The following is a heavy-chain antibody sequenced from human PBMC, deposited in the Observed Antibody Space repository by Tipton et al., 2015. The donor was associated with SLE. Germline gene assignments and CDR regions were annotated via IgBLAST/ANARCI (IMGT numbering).Heavy chain of an antibody. J-gene: IGHJ1*01. CDR1: GITFDDYA. D-gene: IGHD3-22*01. CDR3: AKETPYDSSAPRYFQH. V-gene: IGHV3-9*01. CDR2: ISWNSGSI. Sequence: RSLRLSCAASGITFDDYAMHWVRQAPGKGLEWVSGISWNSGSIGYADSVKGRFTISRDNAKNSLYLQMNSLRAEDTALYYCAKETPYDSSAPRYFQHWGQGTLVTVSS.